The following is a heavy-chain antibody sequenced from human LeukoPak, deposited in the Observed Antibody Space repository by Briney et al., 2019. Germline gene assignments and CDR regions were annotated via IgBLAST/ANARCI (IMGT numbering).Heavy chain of an antibody. CDR1: GGSITSYY. V-gene: IGHV4-59*01. J-gene: IGHJ5*02. CDR2: ISYSGST. Sequence: SETLSLTCTVSGGSITSYYWSWIRQPPGKGLEWIGYISYSGSTNYNPSLKSRVTISIDTSKNQFSLNPSSVTAADTAVYYCASGGYCSSTSCYPNWFDPWGQGTLVTVSS. CDR3: ASGGYCSSTSCYPNWFDP. D-gene: IGHD2-2*01.